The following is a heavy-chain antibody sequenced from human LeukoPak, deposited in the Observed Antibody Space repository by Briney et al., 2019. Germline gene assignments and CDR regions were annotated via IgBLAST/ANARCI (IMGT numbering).Heavy chain of an antibody. J-gene: IGHJ4*02. CDR1: GFTFSNAW. CDR3: TIRKIGSCSGGSCYSDY. D-gene: IGHD2-15*01. CDR2: IKSKTDGATT. V-gene: IGHV3-15*01. Sequence: GGSLRLSCAASGFTFSNAWMSWVRQAPGKGLEWVGRIKSKTDGATTDYAAPVKDRFTISRDDAKSTVFLQMNSLTTEDTAVYYCTIRKIGSCSGGSCYSDYWGQGTLVTVSS.